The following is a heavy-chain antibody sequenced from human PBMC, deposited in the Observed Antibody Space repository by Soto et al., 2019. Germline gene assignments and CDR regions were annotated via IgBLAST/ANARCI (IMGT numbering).Heavy chain of an antibody. J-gene: IGHJ4*02. D-gene: IGHD2-21*02. V-gene: IGHV3-33*01. CDR1: GFTFSSYG. CDR2: IWYDGSNK. CDR3: ARGGLTDDFDY. Sequence: QVQLVESGGGVVQPGRSLRLSCAASGFTFSSYGMHWVRQAPGKGLEWVAVIWYDGSNKYYADSVKGRFTISRDNSKNTLYLQMNSLRAEDTAVYYCARGGLTDDFDYWGQGTLVTVSS.